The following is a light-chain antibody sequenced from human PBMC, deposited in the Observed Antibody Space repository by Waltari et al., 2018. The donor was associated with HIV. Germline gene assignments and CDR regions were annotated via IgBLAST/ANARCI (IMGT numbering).Light chain of an antibody. CDR3: QQYNIRPRGNT. J-gene: IGKJ2*01. V-gene: IGKV3-15*01. CDR2: GAA. Sequence: DIVMTQSPAILSVSPGERVTLSCRASQGVGSNLAWYQQKVGLAPRLLIYGAATRAAEIPVRFSGSGSGTDFTLTIDSLQSEDFATYYCQQYNIRPRGNTFGQGTKLQIK. CDR1: QGVGSN.